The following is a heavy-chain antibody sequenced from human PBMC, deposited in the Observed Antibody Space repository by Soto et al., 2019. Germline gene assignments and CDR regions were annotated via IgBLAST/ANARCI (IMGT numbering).Heavy chain of an antibody. J-gene: IGHJ4*02. Sequence: ASVKVSCKASGGTFSSYAISWVRQAPGQGLEWMGWINPNSGGTNYAQKFQGRVTMTRDTSISTAYMELSGLRSDDTAVYYCARVRRWLLQEGFDYWGQGTLVTVSS. D-gene: IGHD3-22*01. CDR2: INPNSGGT. CDR3: ARVRRWLLQEGFDY. V-gene: IGHV1-2*02. CDR1: GGTFSSYA.